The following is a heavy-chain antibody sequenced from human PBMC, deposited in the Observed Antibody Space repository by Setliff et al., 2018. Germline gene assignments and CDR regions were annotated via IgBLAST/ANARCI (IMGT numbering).Heavy chain of an antibody. D-gene: IGHD7-27*01. Sequence: ASVKVSCKASGFTFTTYAMGWMRQIPGQGLEWMGWINTNTGNPNYAQGFTGRFVFSLDTSVTTAYLQINSLKAEDTAVYYCTRDLSNWGYDVLDAFDIWGQGTMVT. CDR2: INTNTGNP. CDR3: TRDLSNWGYDVLDAFDI. V-gene: IGHV7-4-1*02. CDR1: GFTFTTYA. J-gene: IGHJ3*02.